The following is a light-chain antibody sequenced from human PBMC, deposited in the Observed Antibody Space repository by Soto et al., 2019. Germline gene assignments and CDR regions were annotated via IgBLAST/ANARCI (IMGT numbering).Light chain of an antibody. J-gene: IGLJ1*01. CDR2: AVN. CDR3: SSYAGSTYV. V-gene: IGLV2-8*01. CDR1: SGDVGGYNS. Sequence: QSVLTQPPSASGSPGQSVTISCTGTSGDVGGYNSVSWYQQHPGKAPKLMIYAVNKRPSGVPDRFSGSKSGNTASLTVSGLQAEDEADYYCSSYAGSTYVFGTGTKVTVL.